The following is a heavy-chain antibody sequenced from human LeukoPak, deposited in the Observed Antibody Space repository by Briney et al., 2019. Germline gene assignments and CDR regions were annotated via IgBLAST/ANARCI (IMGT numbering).Heavy chain of an antibody. V-gene: IGHV4-59*01. CDR3: ARDRTGVGTLDYYGMDV. CDR1: GGSISSYY. Sequence: PSETLSLTCTVSGGSISSYYWSWIRQPPGKGLEWIGYIYYSGSTNYNPSLKSRVTISVDTSKNQFSLKLSSVTAADTAVYYCARDRTGVGTLDYYGMDVWGQGTTVTVSS. J-gene: IGHJ6*02. D-gene: IGHD3-3*01. CDR2: IYYSGST.